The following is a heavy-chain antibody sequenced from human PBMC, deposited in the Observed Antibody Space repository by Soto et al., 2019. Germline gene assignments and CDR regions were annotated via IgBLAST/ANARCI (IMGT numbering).Heavy chain of an antibody. J-gene: IGHJ4*02. CDR3: ARRRVQYGLWLVQDY. CDR1: GGSISSSSYY. CDR2: IYYSGST. V-gene: IGHV4-39*01. D-gene: IGHD3-10*01. Sequence: SETLSLTCTVSGGSISSSSYYWGWIRQPPGKGLEWIGSIYYSGSTYYNPSLKSRVTISVDTSKNQLSLKLSSVTAADTAVYYCARRRVQYGLWLVQDYWGQGTLVAVSS.